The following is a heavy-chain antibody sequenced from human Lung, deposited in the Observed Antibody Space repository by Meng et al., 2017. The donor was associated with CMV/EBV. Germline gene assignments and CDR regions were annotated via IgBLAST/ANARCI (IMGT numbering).Heavy chain of an antibody. CDR1: GYTFTTYG. CDR2: INPYNGNT. CDR3: ARGPLARDPPTYSSSWDANAYYGMDF. J-gene: IGHJ6*02. V-gene: IGHV1-18*01. Sequence: ASVXVSCKASGYTFTTYGVSWVRQAPGHGLEWVGWINPYNGNTLYAQNLQGRVTVTTNTSTTTACMELRNLRYDDTAVYYCARGPLARDPPTYSSSWDANAYYGMDFWXQGTXVTVSS. D-gene: IGHD6-13*01.